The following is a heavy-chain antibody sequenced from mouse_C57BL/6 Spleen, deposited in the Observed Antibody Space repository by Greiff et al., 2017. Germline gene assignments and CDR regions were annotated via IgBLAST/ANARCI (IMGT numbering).Heavy chain of an antibody. CDR1: GYTFTSYW. CDR2: IYPSDSET. J-gene: IGHJ4*01. CDR3: ARGNYYGSSYSYYYAMDY. D-gene: IGHD1-1*01. V-gene: IGHV1-61*01. Sequence: QVQLKQPGAELVRPGSSVKLSCKASGYTFTSYWMDWVKQRPGQGLEWIGNIYPSDSETHYNQKFKDKATLTVDKSSSTAYMQLSSLTSEDSAVYYCARGNYYGSSYSYYYAMDYWGQGTSVTVSS.